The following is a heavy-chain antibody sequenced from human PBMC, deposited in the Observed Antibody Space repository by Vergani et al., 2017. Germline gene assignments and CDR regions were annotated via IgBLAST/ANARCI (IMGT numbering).Heavy chain of an antibody. J-gene: IGHJ2*01. V-gene: IGHV4-34*01. CDR3: ARDGVLGGPIAVAGNRWVGWYFDL. CDR2: INHSGST. D-gene: IGHD6-19*01. CDR1: GGSFSGYY. Sequence: QVQLQQWGAGLLKPSETLSLTCAVYGGSFSGYYWSWIRQPPGKGLEWIGEINHSGSTNYNPSLKSRVTISVDTSKNQFSLKLSSVTAADTAVYYCARDGVLGGPIAVAGNRWVGWYFDLWGRGTLVTVSS.